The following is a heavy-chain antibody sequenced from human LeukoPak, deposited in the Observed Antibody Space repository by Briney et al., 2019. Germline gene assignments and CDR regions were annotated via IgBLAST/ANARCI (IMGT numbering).Heavy chain of an antibody. D-gene: IGHD3-3*01. CDR1: GGPISAYY. J-gene: IGHJ4*02. V-gene: IGHV4-31*03. CDR3: ARGPARDDFWSGSLPDYSDY. Sequence: SETLSLTCTVSGGPISAYYWSWIRQHPGKGLEWIGYIYDSGSTYYDPSLKSRVTISVDTAKNQFSLTLSSVTAADTAVYYCARGPARDDFWSGSLPDYSDYWGQGTLVTVSS. CDR2: IYDSGST.